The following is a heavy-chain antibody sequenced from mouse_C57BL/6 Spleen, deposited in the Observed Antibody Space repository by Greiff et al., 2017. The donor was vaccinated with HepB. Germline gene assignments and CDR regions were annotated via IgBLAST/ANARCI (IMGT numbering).Heavy chain of an antibody. CDR2: INPSNGGT. V-gene: IGHV1-53*01. CDR1: GYTFTSYW. D-gene: IGHD1-1*01. J-gene: IGHJ4*01. CDR3: ANYGSSYDAMDY. Sequence: VQLQQPGPELVKPGASVKLSCKASGYTFTSYWMHWVKQRPGQGLEWIGNINPSNGGTNYNEKFKSKATLTVDKSSSTAYMQLSSLTSEDSAVYYCANYGSSYDAMDYWGQGTSVTVSS.